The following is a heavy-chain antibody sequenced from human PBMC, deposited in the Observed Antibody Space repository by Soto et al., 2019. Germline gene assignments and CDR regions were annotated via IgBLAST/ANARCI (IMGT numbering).Heavy chain of an antibody. CDR2: INWNSGSI. D-gene: IGHD3-10*01. V-gene: IGHV3-9*01. CDR1: GFTFDDYA. J-gene: IGHJ6*02. CDR3: AKDRGSGSYAANYYYYGMDV. Sequence: GGSLRLTCAASGFTFDDYAMHWVRQAPGKGLEWVSGINWNSGSIGYADSVKGRFTISRDNAKTSLYLQMNSLRAEDTALYYCAKDRGSGSYAANYYYYGMDVWGQGTTVTVSS.